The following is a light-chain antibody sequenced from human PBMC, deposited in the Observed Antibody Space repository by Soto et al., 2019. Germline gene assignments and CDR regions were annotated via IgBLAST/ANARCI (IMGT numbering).Light chain of an antibody. J-gene: IGLJ1*01. V-gene: IGLV1-40*01. CDR2: GNN. Sequence: QSVLTQPLSVSGAPVQRVTIFCTGSSSNIGAGYDVHWYQQLPGTAPKLLIYGNNNRPSGVPDRFSGSKSGTSASLAITGLQAEDEADYYCQSYDSSLSGYVFGSGTKVTVL. CDR3: QSYDSSLSGYV. CDR1: SSNIGAGYD.